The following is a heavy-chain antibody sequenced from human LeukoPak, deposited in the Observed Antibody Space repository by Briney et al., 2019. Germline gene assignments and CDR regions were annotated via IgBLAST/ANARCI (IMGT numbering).Heavy chain of an antibody. CDR1: GFTFSSYA. D-gene: IGHD4-17*01. CDR3: AKGRGTTVTSAANY. Sequence: PGGSLRLSCAASGFTFSSYAMSWVRQAPGKGLEWVSSIGGSGDNTFYADSVKDRFTISRDNSKNTLLLQMNSLRAEDTAVYYCAKGRGTTVTSAANYWGQGTLVTVCS. J-gene: IGHJ4*02. CDR2: IGGSGDNT. V-gene: IGHV3-23*01.